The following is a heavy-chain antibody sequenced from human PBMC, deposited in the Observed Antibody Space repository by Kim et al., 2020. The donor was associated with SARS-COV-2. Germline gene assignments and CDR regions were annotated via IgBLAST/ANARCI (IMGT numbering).Heavy chain of an antibody. CDR3: ARVYSSTWYPHYFDF. V-gene: IGHV4-34*01. CDR1: GGSFSGYY. Sequence: SETLSLTCAVYGGSFSGYYWSWVRQPPGKGLEWIGEINHSGSTNYNPSLKSRITISVDTSKNQFSLNLSSVTAADTAVHYCARVYSSTWYPHYFDFWGQGTLVTVSS. J-gene: IGHJ4*02. CDR2: INHSGST. D-gene: IGHD6-13*01.